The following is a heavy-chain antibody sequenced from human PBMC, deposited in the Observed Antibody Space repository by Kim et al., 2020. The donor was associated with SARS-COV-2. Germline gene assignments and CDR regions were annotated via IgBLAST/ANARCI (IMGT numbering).Heavy chain of an antibody. Sequence: KYNAETVKSRYTNSRDNARNSLYLQMNSLRAEDTAIYYCSTDRLWNRDYWGRGTLVTVSS. V-gene: IGHV3-48*03. CDR3: STDRLWNRDY. D-gene: IGHD1-1*01. J-gene: IGHJ4*02. CDR2: K.